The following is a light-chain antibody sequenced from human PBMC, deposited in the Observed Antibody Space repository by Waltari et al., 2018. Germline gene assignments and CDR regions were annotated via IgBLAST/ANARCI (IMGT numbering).Light chain of an antibody. Sequence: DIQMTQSPSSLSASVGDRVTITCRASQSIRKFLNWYHQMPGKAPKLLIYTTSSLKGGVPSRFSGSGSGTESTLTISSLQPDDFATYYCQQSWTFGQGTKVEIK. CDR1: QSIRKF. CDR3: QQSWT. J-gene: IGKJ1*01. CDR2: TTS. V-gene: IGKV1-39*01.